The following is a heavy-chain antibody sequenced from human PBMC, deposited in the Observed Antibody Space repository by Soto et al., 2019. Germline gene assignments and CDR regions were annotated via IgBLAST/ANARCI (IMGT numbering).Heavy chain of an antibody. J-gene: IGHJ3*01. CDR1: GYTFTGYY. D-gene: IGHD1-26*01. Sequence: ASVKVSCKASGYTFTGYYMHWVRQAPGQGLEWMGWISANNGNTNYAQKLQGRVTMTTDTSTSTAYMELRSLRSDDTAVYYCARDLSRRVGTLIVWGQGTMVTVSS. CDR3: ARDLSRRVGTLIV. V-gene: IGHV1-18*04. CDR2: ISANNGNT.